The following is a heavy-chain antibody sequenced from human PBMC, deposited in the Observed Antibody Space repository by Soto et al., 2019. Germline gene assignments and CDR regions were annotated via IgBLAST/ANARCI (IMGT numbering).Heavy chain of an antibody. V-gene: IGHV4-59*01. CDR3: ARILATKGHYCRDV. Sequence: SETLSLTCTVSGGSISSYYWSWIRQPPGKGLEWIGYIYYSGSTNYNPSLKSRVTISVDTSKNQFSLKLSSATAADSAVDYCARILATKGHYCRDVXGQGTKATDS. J-gene: IGHJ6*02. CDR1: GGSISSYY. CDR2: IYYSGST. D-gene: IGHD5-12*01.